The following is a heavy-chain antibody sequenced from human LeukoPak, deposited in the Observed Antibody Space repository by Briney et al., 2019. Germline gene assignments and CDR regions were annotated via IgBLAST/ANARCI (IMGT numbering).Heavy chain of an antibody. Sequence: ASVTVSCKASGYTFTGHYIHWVRQAPGQGLEWMAFIDPNSGGTNYAQKFQGRVTMTRDTSITTAYMELRRVTSDDTAVYYCARVGHTSGWDFDYWGQGTLVTVSS. CDR2: IDPNSGGT. J-gene: IGHJ4*02. D-gene: IGHD6-19*01. V-gene: IGHV1-2*02. CDR3: ARVGHTSGWDFDY. CDR1: GYTFTGHY.